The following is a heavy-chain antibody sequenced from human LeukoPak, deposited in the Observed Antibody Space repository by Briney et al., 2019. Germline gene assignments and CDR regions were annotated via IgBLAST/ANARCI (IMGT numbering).Heavy chain of an antibody. V-gene: IGHV3-30*02. CDR3: AKDLGSDSSH. Sequence: PGGSLRLSCAASGFTFSSYGMHWVRQAPGKGLEWVSFIRYDGSNKYYADSVKGRFTISRDNSKNTLYLQMNSLRAEDTAVYYCAKDLGSDSSHWGQGTLVTVSS. CDR1: GFTFSSYG. D-gene: IGHD6-13*01. J-gene: IGHJ4*02. CDR2: IRYDGSNK.